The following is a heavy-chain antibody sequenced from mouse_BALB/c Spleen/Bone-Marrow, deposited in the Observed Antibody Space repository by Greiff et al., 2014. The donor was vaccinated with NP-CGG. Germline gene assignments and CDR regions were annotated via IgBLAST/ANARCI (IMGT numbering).Heavy chain of an antibody. CDR2: IDPSDSET. CDR1: GYTFTGYW. D-gene: IGHD2-10*02. CDR3: ARKYGKGGDY. J-gene: IGHJ2*01. V-gene: IGHV1-61*01. Sequence: VQLQQSGAELVRPGASVKLSCKASGYTFTGYWMNWVKQRPGQGLEWIGMIDPSDSETHYNQMFKDKATLSVDKSSSTAYMQRSSLTSDDSAVYYCARKYGKGGDYWGQGTTLTVSS.